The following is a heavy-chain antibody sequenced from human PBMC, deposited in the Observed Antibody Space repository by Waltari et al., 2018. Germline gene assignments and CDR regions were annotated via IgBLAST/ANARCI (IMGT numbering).Heavy chain of an antibody. J-gene: IGHJ6*03. CDR2: IIPILGIA. V-gene: IGHV1-69*10. CDR1: GGTFSSYA. Sequence: QVQLVQSGAEVKKPGSSVKVSCKASGGTFSSYAISWVRQAPGQGLEWMGGIIPILGIANYAQKFQGRVTITADKSTSTAYMELSSLRSEDTAVYYCASLSYSGYVLGYYYYMDVWGKGTTVTVSS. CDR3: ASLSYSGYVLGYYYYMDV. D-gene: IGHD5-12*01.